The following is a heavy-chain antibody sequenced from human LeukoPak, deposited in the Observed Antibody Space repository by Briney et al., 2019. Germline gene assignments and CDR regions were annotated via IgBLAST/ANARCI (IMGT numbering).Heavy chain of an antibody. D-gene: IGHD4-17*01. J-gene: IGHJ4*02. Sequence: GGSLRLSCATSGFTFSSIWMSWVRQAPGKGLEWVANIKHDGGETNYVDSVKGRFTISRDNAKNSLYLQMNSLRAEDTAVYYCARHRRDDYGDYGLDYWGQGTLVTVSS. CDR1: GFTFSSIW. V-gene: IGHV3-7*04. CDR3: ARHRRDDYGDYGLDY. CDR2: IKHDGGET.